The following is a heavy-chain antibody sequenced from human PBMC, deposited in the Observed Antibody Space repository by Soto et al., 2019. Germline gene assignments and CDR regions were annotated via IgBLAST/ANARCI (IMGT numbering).Heavy chain of an antibody. D-gene: IGHD6-19*01. V-gene: IGHV5-10-1*01. J-gene: IGHJ6*02. CDR2: IDPSDSYT. Sequence: GESLKISCKGSGYSFTSYWISWVRQMPGKGLEWMGRIDPSDSYTNYSPSFQGHVTISADKSISTAYLQWSSLKASDTVMYYCARIGHSSGWFHYYYYYGMDVWGQGTTVTVSS. CDR3: ARIGHSSGWFHYYYYYGMDV. CDR1: GYSFTSYW.